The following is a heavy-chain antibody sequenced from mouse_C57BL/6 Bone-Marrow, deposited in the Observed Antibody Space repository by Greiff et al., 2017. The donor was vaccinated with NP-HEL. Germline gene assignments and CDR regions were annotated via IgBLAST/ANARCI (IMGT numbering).Heavy chain of an antibody. D-gene: IGHD2-4*01. J-gene: IGHJ1*03. Sequence: VKVIESGPGLVQPSQSLSITCTVSGFSLTSYGVHWVRQSPGKGLEWLGVIWRGGSTDYNAAFMSRLSITKDNSKSQVFFKMNSLQADDTAIYYCAKNGLRGYFDVWGTGTTVTVSS. CDR1: GFSLTSYG. CDR3: AKNGLRGYFDV. CDR2: IWRGGST. V-gene: IGHV2-5*01.